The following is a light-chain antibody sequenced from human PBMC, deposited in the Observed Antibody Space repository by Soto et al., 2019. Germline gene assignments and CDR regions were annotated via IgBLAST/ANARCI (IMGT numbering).Light chain of an antibody. Sequence: QSVLTQPPSASAAPGQRVTISCSGSNSNIGNNSIDWYQQVAGTAPKLLIYSNDKRPSGVPDRYSGSKSGTSASLAISGLQSEDEADYYCATWAGGLTGQAVFGPGTQLIVL. CDR3: ATWAGGLTGQAV. V-gene: IGLV1-44*01. CDR1: NSNIGNNS. J-gene: IGLJ2*01. CDR2: SND.